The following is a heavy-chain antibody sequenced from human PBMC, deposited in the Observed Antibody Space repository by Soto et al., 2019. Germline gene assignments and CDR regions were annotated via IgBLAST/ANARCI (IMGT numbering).Heavy chain of an antibody. CDR1: GLTFSSYA. CDR2: VSGSGGST. D-gene: IGHD3-10*01. Sequence: EVQLLESGGGLVQPGGSLRLSCAASGLTFSSYAMSWVRQAPGKGLEWVSAVSGSGGSTYYADSVKGRFTISRDNSKNTLYLQMNSLRAEDTAVYYCAKDGLYYGSGSYRPNHPFDYWGQGTLVTVSS. CDR3: AKDGLYYGSGSYRPNHPFDY. J-gene: IGHJ4*02. V-gene: IGHV3-23*01.